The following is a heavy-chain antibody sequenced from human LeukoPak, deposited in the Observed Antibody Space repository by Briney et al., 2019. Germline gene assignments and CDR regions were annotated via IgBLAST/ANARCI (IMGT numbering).Heavy chain of an antibody. CDR1: GFTFSYFW. V-gene: IGHV3-7*01. Sequence: PGGSLRLSCAASGFTFSYFWMSWVRQAPGKGLEWVAYIKKTGSETYYVDSVKGRFTITGDNTRNSLFLQMYSLRAEDTAVYFCAREDGYCSGGNCYSYFDSWGQGTLVTVSS. CDR3: AREDGYCSGGNCYSYFDS. D-gene: IGHD2-15*01. J-gene: IGHJ4*02. CDR2: IKKTGSET.